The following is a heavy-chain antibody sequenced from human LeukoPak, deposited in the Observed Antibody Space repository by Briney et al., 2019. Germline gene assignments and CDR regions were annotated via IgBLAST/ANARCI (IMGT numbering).Heavy chain of an antibody. V-gene: IGHV3-23*01. Sequence: GGSLRLSCAASGFSFSTYAMSWVRQAPGKGLEWVSSISSSGASTYYADSVQDRFTISRDHSKNTLLLHMNRLRAEDTAVYYCAKGSFYSSGLYYNSYGMDVWREASTVTVCS. J-gene: IGHJ6*01. D-gene: IGHD3-22*01. CDR1: GFSFSTYA. CDR3: AKGSFYSSGLYYNSYGMDV. CDR2: ISSSGAST.